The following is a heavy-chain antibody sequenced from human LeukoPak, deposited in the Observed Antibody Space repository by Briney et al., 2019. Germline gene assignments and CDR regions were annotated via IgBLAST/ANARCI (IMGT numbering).Heavy chain of an antibody. V-gene: IGHV4-4*02. D-gene: IGHD2-8*01. Sequence: PSETLSPTCGVSGGSICTTNCWSWVRQPPGQGLEWIGEISLSGLTNYSPSLNSRVTMSLDKPKNQLSLNLSSVTAADTAVYYCSRENGAFSPFGFWGQGTQVTVPS. CDR1: GGSICTTNC. CDR3: SRENGAFSPFGF. CDR2: ISLSGLT. J-gene: IGHJ4*02.